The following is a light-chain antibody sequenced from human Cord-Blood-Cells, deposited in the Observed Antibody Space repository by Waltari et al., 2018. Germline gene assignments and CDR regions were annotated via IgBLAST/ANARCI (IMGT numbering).Light chain of an antibody. J-gene: IGLJ3*02. V-gene: IGLV4-69*01. CDR3: QTWGTGIRV. CDR1: RRHSSYA. CDR2: LNSDGSH. Sequence: QLVMTQSPSASASLGASVKLTCTLRRRHSSYAIAWHQQQPEKGPRYLMKLNSDGSHSKGDGIPDRFSGSSSGAERYLTISSLQSEDEADYYCQTWGTGIRVFGGGTKLTVL.